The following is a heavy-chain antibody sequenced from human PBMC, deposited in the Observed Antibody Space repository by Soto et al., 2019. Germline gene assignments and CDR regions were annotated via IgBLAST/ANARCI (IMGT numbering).Heavy chain of an antibody. CDR3: ARGGIVLVPAAILSRLDYYYYGMDV. CDR1: GFTVSSNY. D-gene: IGHD2-2*01. J-gene: IGHJ6*02. V-gene: IGHV3-66*01. Sequence: PGGSLRLSCAASGFTVSSNYMSWVRQAPGKGLEWVSVIYSGGSTYYADSVKGRFTISRDNSKNTLYLQMNSLRAEDTAVYYCARGGIVLVPAAILSRLDYYYYGMDVWGQGTTVTVSS. CDR2: IYSGGST.